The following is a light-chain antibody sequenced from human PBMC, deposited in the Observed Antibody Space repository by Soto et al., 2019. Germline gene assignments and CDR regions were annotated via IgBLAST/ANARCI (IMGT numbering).Light chain of an antibody. CDR3: QQYYSAPLT. CDR1: QSVLYSSNNKNY. CDR2: WAS. Sequence: DIVMTQFPDSLAVSLGGRATINCKSSQSVLYSSNNKNYLAWYQQKPGQPPKLLIYWASTRESGVPDRFSGSGSGTYFTLTISSLQAEDVAVYYCQQYYSAPLTFGGGTKVEIK. J-gene: IGKJ4*01. V-gene: IGKV4-1*01.